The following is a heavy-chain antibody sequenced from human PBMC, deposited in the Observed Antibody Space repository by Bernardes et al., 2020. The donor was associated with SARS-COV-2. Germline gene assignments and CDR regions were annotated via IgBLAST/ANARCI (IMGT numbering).Heavy chain of an antibody. CDR1: GFTFRSSG. Sequence: VGTLLLSCAASGFTFRSSGMHWVRQAPGQGLEWVAVISYDGGEKLYADSVKGRFTISRDNSKNTLYLQMNSLRAEDAAVYSCARGIQGFDYCGQGTLVTVSS. CDR3: ARGIQGFDY. J-gene: IGHJ4*02. V-gene: IGHV3-30*03. CDR2: ISYDGGEK.